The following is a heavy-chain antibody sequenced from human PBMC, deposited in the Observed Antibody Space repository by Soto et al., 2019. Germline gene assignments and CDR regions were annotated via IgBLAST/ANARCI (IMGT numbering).Heavy chain of an antibody. CDR2: IYSGGST. Sequence: GGSLRLSCAASGCTVSTNYMSWVRQAPGKGLEWVSVIYSGGSTHYADSVRGRFAISRDNSKNTLYLQMNSLRAEDTAVYYCGRGAEKGGPAPLDYWGQGTLVPVSP. J-gene: IGHJ4*02. D-gene: IGHD3-16*01. CDR1: GCTVSTNY. CDR3: GRGAEKGGPAPLDY. V-gene: IGHV3-53*01.